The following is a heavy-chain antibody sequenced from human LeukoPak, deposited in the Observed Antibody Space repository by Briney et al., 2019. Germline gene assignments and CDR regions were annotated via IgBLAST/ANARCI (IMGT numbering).Heavy chain of an antibody. Sequence: PSETLSLTCTVSGASISDYYWSWIRQPAGKGLEWIGRIYTAGNTFYNPSLKGRVTMSLDTSKNQFSLKLTSVTAADTAVYYCARDWKSSYYYYYYMDVWGQGTTVTISS. D-gene: IGHD1-1*01. CDR2: IYTAGNT. J-gene: IGHJ6*03. CDR3: ARDWKSSYYYYYYMDV. V-gene: IGHV4-4*07. CDR1: GASISDYY.